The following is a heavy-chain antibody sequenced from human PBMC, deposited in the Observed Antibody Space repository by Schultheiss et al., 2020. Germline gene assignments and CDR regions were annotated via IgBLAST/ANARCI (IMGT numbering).Heavy chain of an antibody. V-gene: IGHV1-8*01. CDR2: MNPNSGNT. D-gene: IGHD3-10*01. Sequence: ASVKVSCKTSGYTFTSYDINWVRQATGQGLECMGWMNPNSGNTVYAQKFQGRVTMTSDTSISTAYMELSSLRSEDTAVYYCTRTMVRGMHAMDVWGRGTTVTVSS. CDR1: GYTFTSYD. CDR3: TRTMVRGMHAMDV. J-gene: IGHJ6*02.